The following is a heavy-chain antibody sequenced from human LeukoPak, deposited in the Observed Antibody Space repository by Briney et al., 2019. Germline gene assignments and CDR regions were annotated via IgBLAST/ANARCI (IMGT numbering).Heavy chain of an antibody. Sequence: GESLQISCQGSGYRFTTYWIGWVRQLPGKGLEWMGIIYPGDSDTRYSPSFQGQVTISADKSISTAYLQWSSLKASDTAMYYCASGRGVTDFDYWGQGTLVTVSS. J-gene: IGHJ4*02. CDR2: IYPGDSDT. CDR1: GYRFTTYW. D-gene: IGHD3-10*01. CDR3: ASGRGVTDFDY. V-gene: IGHV5-51*01.